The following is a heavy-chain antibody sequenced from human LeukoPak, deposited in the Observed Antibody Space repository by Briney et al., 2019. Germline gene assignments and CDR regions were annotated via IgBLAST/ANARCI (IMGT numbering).Heavy chain of an antibody. CDR2: IYYSGST. Sequence: SETLSLTCIVSGDSINSNNYYWGWIRQPPGKGLEWIGSIYYSGSTYYNPSLKSRVTISVDTSKNQFSLKLSSVTAADTAVYYCARGPTTVTRAFDYWGQGTLVTVSS. CDR1: GDSINSNNYY. V-gene: IGHV4-39*07. D-gene: IGHD4-17*01. J-gene: IGHJ4*02. CDR3: ARGPTTVTRAFDY.